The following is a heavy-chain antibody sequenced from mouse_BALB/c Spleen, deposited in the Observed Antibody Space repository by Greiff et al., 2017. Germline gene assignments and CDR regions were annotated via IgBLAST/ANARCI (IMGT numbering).Heavy chain of an antibody. D-gene: IGHD2-3*01. J-gene: IGHJ2*01. V-gene: IGHV2-9*02. CDR1: GFSLTSYG. CDR3: CREESDGHSFDY. CDR2: IWAGGST. Sequence: VHLVESGPGLVAPSQSLSITCTVSGFSLTSYGVHWVRQPPGKGLEWLGVIWAGGSTNYNSALMSRLSISKDNSKSQVFLKMNSLQTDDTAMSYCCREESDGHSFDYWGQGTTLTVSS.